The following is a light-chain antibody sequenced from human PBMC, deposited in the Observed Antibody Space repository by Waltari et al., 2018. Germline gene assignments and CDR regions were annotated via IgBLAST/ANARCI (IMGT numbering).Light chain of an antibody. CDR1: RRDVGGYYQ. V-gene: IGLV2-14*01. CDR3: SSYTSSNTVI. Sequence: SLAQASPGSGASGPADPISCTGNRRDVGGYYQVPWFQQVPGKFPKLMIYDFSKCPSGVSNRFSGSKSGNTASLTISGLQAEDEADYYCSSYTSSNTVIFGGGTKLTVL. J-gene: IGLJ2*01. CDR2: DFS.